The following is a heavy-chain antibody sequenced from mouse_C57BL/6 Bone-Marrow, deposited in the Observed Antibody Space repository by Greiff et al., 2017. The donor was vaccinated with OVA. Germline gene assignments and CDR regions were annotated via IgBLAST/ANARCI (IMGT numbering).Heavy chain of an antibody. CDR1: GYTFTDYN. V-gene: IGHV1-18*01. CDR2: INSNNGGT. J-gene: IGHJ3*01. CDR3: ARGVYYDYDGGACFAY. D-gene: IGHD2-4*01. Sequence: EVKLQESGPELAKPGASVKIPCKASGYTFTDYNMDWVKQSHGKSLEGIGDINSNNGGTIYNQKFKGKATLTVDKSSSTAYMELRSLTSEDTAVYYCARGVYYDYDGGACFAYWGQGTLVTVSA.